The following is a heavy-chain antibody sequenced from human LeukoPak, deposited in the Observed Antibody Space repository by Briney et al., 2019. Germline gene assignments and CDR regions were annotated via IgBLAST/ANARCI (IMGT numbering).Heavy chain of an antibody. CDR1: GGSFSGYY. V-gene: IGHV4-34*01. Sequence: SETLSLTCAVYGGSFSGYYWSWIRQPPGKGLEWIGEINHSGSTNYNPSLKSRGNISVDTSKNQFSLKLSSVTAADTAVYYCARDNSPFDYYYYYMDVWGKGTTVTVSS. D-gene: IGHD1-14*01. CDR3: ARDNSPFDYYYYYMDV. CDR2: INHSGST. J-gene: IGHJ6*03.